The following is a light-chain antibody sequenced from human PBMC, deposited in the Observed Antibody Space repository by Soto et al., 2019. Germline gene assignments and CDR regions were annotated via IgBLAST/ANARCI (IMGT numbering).Light chain of an antibody. CDR2: KAS. Sequence: DIQMTQSPSTLSASVGDRVTITCRASQSISSWLAWYQQKPGKAPKLLIYKASSLESGVPSRFSGSGPGTEFTLTISSLQPDDFATYYCQQYNSYSPWTFGQGTKEEIK. CDR1: QSISSW. CDR3: QQYNSYSPWT. J-gene: IGKJ1*01. V-gene: IGKV1-5*03.